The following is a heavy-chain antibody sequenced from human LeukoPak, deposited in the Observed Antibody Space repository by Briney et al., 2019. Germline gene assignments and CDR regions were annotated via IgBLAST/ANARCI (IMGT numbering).Heavy chain of an antibody. Sequence: SETLSLTCTVSGGSISSYYWAWIRQPPGKGLEWIGSIYHSGGTYNNPSLKSRLTMSVDTSKNQFSLKLTSVTAADTAVYYCARSSRGDWFDYWGQGTLVTVSS. J-gene: IGHJ4*02. V-gene: IGHV4-38-2*02. D-gene: IGHD2-21*02. CDR3: ARSSRGDWFDY. CDR2: IYHSGGT. CDR1: GGSISSYY.